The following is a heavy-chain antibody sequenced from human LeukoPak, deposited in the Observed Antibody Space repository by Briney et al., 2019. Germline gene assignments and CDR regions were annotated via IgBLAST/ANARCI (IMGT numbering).Heavy chain of an antibody. J-gene: IGHJ6*02. CDR3: ARQQGATTHYYYGMDD. V-gene: IGHV4-59*01. CDR1: GGSISSYY. CDR2: IYYSGST. Sequence: SETLSLTCTVSGGSISSYYWSWIRQPPGKGLEWIGYIYYSGSTNYNPSLKSRVTISVDTSKNQFSLKLSSVTAADTAVYYCARQQGATTHYYYGMDDWGQGTTVTVSS. D-gene: IGHD1-26*01.